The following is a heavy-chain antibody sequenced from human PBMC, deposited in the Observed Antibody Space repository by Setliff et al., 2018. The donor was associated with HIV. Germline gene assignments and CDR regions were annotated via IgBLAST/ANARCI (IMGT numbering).Heavy chain of an antibody. CDR1: GGSISSHY. J-gene: IGHJ4*02. CDR2: IHYSGST. V-gene: IGHV4-59*11. D-gene: IGHD3-10*01. CDR3: AREAYFFTSGTYYFDS. Sequence: SETLSLTCTVSGGSISSHYWSWIRQPPGKGLEWIGSIHYSGSTNYNPSLKSRVTISVDTSKNQFSLKLSSVTAADTALYFCAREAYFFTSGTYYFDSWGQGTLVTVSS.